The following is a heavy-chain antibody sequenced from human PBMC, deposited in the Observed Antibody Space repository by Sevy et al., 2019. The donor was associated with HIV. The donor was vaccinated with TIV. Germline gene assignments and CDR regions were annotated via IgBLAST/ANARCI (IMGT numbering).Heavy chain of an antibody. J-gene: IGHJ4*02. V-gene: IGHV3-15*01. CDR1: GFTFSNAW. Sequence: GGSLRLSCAVSGFTFSNAWMNWVRQAPGMGLQWVGLIKSKIDGETTDYAAPVKGRFTISRDDSKNTVYLQMNSLKTEDTALYYCATAPGYYDSSPFDYWGPGTLVTVSS. CDR3: ATAPGYYDSSPFDY. D-gene: IGHD3-9*01. CDR2: IKSKIDGETT.